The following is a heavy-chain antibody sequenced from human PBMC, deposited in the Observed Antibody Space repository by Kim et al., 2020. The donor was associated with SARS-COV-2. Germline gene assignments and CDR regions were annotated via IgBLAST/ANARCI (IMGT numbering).Heavy chain of an antibody. V-gene: IGHV3-11*06. D-gene: IGHD3-22*01. J-gene: IGHJ4*02. CDR2: ICSSSSYT. CDR3: ARERYYDSSGYYPY. Sequence: GGSLRLSCAASGFTFRDYYMSWIRQAPGKGLEWVSYICSSSSYTNYADSVKGRFTISRDNAKNSLYLQMNSLRAEDTAVYYCARERYYDSSGYYPYWGQGTLVTVSS. CDR1: GFTFRDYY.